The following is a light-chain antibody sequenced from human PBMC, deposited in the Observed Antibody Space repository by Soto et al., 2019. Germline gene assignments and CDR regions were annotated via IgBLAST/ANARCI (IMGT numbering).Light chain of an antibody. J-gene: IGKJ4*01. V-gene: IGKV1-17*01. CDR3: QQVNSYPLT. CDR2: AAS. Sequence: DIQMTQSPSSLSASVGDRVTITCRASKSISNYLNWYQQKPGKAPKLLIYAASTLQSGVPSRFSGSGSGTDFTLTISSLQPEDFATYYCQQVNSYPLTFGGGTKVDIK. CDR1: KSISNY.